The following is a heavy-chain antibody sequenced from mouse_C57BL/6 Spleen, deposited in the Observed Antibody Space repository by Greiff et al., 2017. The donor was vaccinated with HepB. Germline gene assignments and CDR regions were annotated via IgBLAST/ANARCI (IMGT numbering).Heavy chain of an antibody. J-gene: IGHJ2*01. CDR2: INPNNGGT. D-gene: IGHD1-1*01. CDR1: GYTFTDYY. CDR3: ARSQPASGSY. V-gene: IGHV1-26*01. Sequence: EVQLQQSGPELVKPGASVKISCKASGYTFTDYYMNWVKQSHGKSLEWIGDINPNNGGTSYNQKFKGKATLTVDKSSSTAYMELRSLTSEDSAVYYCARSQPASGSYWGQGTTLTVSS.